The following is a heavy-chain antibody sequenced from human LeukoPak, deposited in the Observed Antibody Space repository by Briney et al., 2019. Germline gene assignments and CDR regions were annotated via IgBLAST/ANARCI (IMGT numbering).Heavy chain of an antibody. Sequence: GGSLRLSCGASGFTFSTYSMNWVRQAPGKGLEWVSSISSSSSYIYYADSVKGRFTISRDNAKNSLYLQMNSLRAEDTAVYYCARESRFDNWFDPWGQGTLVTVSS. J-gene: IGHJ5*02. D-gene: IGHD3-16*01. V-gene: IGHV3-21*01. CDR1: GFTFSTYS. CDR2: ISSSSSYI. CDR3: ARESRFDNWFDP.